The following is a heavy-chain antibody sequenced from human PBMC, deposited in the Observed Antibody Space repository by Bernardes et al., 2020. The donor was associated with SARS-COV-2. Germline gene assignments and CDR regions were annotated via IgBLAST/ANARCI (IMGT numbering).Heavy chain of an antibody. CDR3: AGHPYGMDV. J-gene: IGHJ6*02. CDR2: ISYSGNT. Sequence: SETLSLTCTVSGGSISSSNFYWGWIRQPPGMGLEWIGSISYSGNTYDNPSLKSRVTISVDTSKNQFSLKLSSVTAADTAVYYCAGHPYGMDVWGQGTTVTVSS. CDR1: GGSISSSNFY. V-gene: IGHV4-39*01.